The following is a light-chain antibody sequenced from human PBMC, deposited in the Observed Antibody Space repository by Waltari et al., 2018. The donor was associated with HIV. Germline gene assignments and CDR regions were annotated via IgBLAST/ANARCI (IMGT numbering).Light chain of an antibody. V-gene: IGLV2-8*01. CDR2: EVS. J-gene: IGLJ2*01. Sequence: QSALTQPPSASGSPGQSVTISCTGTSSDVGGYNYVSWYQQHPGKAPKLMIYEVSKRPARFPVRFSVSNSGSTASLTVAGLQAEDEADYYCSSYAGSNNLVFGGGTKLTVL. CDR1: SSDVGGYNY. CDR3: SSYAGSNNLV.